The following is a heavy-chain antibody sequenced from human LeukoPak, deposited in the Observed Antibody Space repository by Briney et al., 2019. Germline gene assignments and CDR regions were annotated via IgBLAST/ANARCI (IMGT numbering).Heavy chain of an antibody. J-gene: IGHJ4*02. D-gene: IGHD6-13*01. Sequence: GGSLGLSCAASGFTFDDYAMHWVRQAPGKGLEWVSGISWNSGSIGYADSVKGRFTISRDNAKNSLYLQMNSLRAEDTALYYCAKDGQAGSSWYEGFDYWGQGTLVTVSS. CDR2: ISWNSGSI. V-gene: IGHV3-9*01. CDR3: AKDGQAGSSWYEGFDY. CDR1: GFTFDDYA.